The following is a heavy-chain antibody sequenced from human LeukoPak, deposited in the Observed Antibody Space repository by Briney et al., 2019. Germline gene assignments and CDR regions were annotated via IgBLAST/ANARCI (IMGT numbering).Heavy chain of an antibody. CDR2: IYYSGST. CDR3: AAGGTTGTTWTFGGLKTNWFDP. V-gene: IGHV4-39*07. Sequence: PSETLSLTCTVSGGSISSSSYYWGWIRQPPGKGLEWIGSIYYSGSTYYNPSLKSRVTISVDTSKNQFSLKLSSVTAADTAVYYCAAGGTTGTTWTFGGLKTNWFDPWGQGTLVTVSS. J-gene: IGHJ5*02. D-gene: IGHD1-1*01. CDR1: GGSISSSSYY.